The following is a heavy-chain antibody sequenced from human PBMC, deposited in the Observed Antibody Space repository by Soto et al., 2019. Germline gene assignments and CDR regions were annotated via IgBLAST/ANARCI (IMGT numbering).Heavy chain of an antibody. V-gene: IGHV4-39*01. D-gene: IGHD3-3*01. Sequence: QLQLQESGPGLVKPSETLSLTCTVSGGSISSSSYYWGWIRQPPGKGLEWIGSIYYSGSTYYNPSLKSRVTISVDTSKTQFSLKLSSVTAADTAVYYCARPYYDFWSGYRLPRPIWYFDLWGRGTLVTVSS. J-gene: IGHJ2*01. CDR3: ARPYYDFWSGYRLPRPIWYFDL. CDR2: IYYSGST. CDR1: GGSISSSSYY.